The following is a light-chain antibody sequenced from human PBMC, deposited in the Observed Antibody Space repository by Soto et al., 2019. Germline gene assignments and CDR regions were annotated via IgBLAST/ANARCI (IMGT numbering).Light chain of an antibody. V-gene: IGKV1-12*01. CDR2: SAS. Sequence: DIPMTQSPSSVSASVVDRVTITCRASQGISNWLGWYQQKPGQAPKLLIYSASSLQSGVPSRFSGSRSATEITLTISSLQPEDFATYYWQQANCFPRNFGVGTKVDIK. J-gene: IGKJ4*01. CDR3: QQANCFPRN. CDR1: QGISNW.